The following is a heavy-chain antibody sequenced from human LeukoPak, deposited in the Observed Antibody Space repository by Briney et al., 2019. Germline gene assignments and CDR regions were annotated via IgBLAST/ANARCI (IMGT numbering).Heavy chain of an antibody. J-gene: IGHJ6*02. Sequence: VASVKVSCKASGYTFTSYYMHWVRQAPGQGLEWMGIINPSGGSTNYAQKFQGRVTMTRDTSTSTVYMDLSSLTSEDTAVYYCARGIQLSKYGMDVWGQGTTVTVSS. CDR1: GYTFTSYY. CDR2: INPSGGST. CDR3: ARGIQLSKYGMDV. D-gene: IGHD5-18*01. V-gene: IGHV1-46*01.